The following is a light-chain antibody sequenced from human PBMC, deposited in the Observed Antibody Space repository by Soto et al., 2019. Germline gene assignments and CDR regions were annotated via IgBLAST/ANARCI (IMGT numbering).Light chain of an antibody. CDR1: QSVLYSSNNKNY. CDR3: QQYDTNALT. J-gene: IGKJ4*01. Sequence: DIVMTQSPDSLAVSLGERATINCKSSQSVLYSSNNKNYLAWYQQKPGQPPTLLIYWASTRESGVPDRFSGSGSGTDFTLTISSLQAEDVAVYYSQQYDTNALTFGGGTKVGVK. V-gene: IGKV4-1*01. CDR2: WAS.